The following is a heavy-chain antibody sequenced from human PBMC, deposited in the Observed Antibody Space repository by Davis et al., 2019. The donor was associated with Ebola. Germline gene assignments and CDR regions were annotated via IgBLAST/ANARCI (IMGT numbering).Heavy chain of an antibody. Sequence: SVKVSCKASGGTFSSYAISWVRQAPGQGLEWMGGIIPIFGTANYAQKLQGRVTMTTDTSTSTAYMELSSLRSEDTAVYYCARGQRIFGVVMKYFQHWGQGTLVTVSS. J-gene: IGHJ1*01. CDR2: IIPIFGTA. V-gene: IGHV1-69*05. CDR3: ARGQRIFGVVMKYFQH. CDR1: GGTFSSYA. D-gene: IGHD3-3*01.